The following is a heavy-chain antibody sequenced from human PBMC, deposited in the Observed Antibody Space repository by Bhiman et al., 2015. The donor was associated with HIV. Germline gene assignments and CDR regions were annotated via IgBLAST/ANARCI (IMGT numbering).Heavy chain of an antibody. CDR2: ISSRGSTI. Sequence: QVHLVESGGGLVKPGGSLRLSCAASGFTFSDYYMSWIRQAPGKGLEWVSYISSRGSTIYYADSVKGRFTISRDNAKNSLYLRMNSLRVEDTAVYYCARGAVAGAFTPSYYFDYWGQGTLVTVSS. CDR1: GFTFSDYY. D-gene: IGHD6-19*01. J-gene: IGHJ4*02. V-gene: IGHV3-11*04. CDR3: ARGAVAGAFTPSYYFDY.